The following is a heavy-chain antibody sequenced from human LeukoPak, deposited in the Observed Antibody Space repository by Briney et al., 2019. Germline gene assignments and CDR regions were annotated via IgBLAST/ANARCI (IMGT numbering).Heavy chain of an antibody. Sequence: GGSLRLSCAASGFTFSSYEMNWVRQAPGKGLEWVSYISSSGSTIYYADSVKGRFTISRDNAKNSLYLQMNSLRAEDTAVYYCARRRGSGWLDAFDIWGQGTMVTVSS. CDR1: GFTFSSYE. J-gene: IGHJ3*02. CDR3: ARRRGSGWLDAFDI. V-gene: IGHV3-48*03. CDR2: ISSSGSTI. D-gene: IGHD6-19*01.